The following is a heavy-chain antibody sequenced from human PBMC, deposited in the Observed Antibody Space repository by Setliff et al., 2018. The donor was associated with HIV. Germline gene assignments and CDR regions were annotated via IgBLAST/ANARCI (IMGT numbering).Heavy chain of an antibody. V-gene: IGHV1-18*01. D-gene: IGHD5-12*01. CDR3: AGGKTWLRFLDY. CDR1: GYTFNNYG. Sequence: ASVKVSCKASGYTFNNYGISWVRQVPGQGLEWMGWINTHSGYTNYAQNVQGRVTVTMDTSTSTAYMELRSLKSDDTAVYYCAGGKTWLRFLDYWGQGTLVTVS. CDR2: INTHSGYT. J-gene: IGHJ4*02.